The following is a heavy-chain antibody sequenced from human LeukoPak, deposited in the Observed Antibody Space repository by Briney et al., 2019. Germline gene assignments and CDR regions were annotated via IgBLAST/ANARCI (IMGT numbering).Heavy chain of an antibody. CDR2: IYYSGST. D-gene: IGHD2-2*01. CDR3: SRTYCTSSSCYYFDY. J-gene: IGHJ4*02. CDR1: GGSISSGGYY. Sequence: SQTLSLTCTVSGGSISSGGYYWSWIRQHPGKGLEWIGYIYYSGSTYYNPSLKSRVTISADTSKNQFSLKLSSVTAEDTAVYYCSRTYCTSSSCYYFDYWGQGTLVTVSS. V-gene: IGHV4-31*03.